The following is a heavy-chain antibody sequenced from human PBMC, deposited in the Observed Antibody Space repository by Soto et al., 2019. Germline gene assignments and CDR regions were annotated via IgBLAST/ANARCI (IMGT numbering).Heavy chain of an antibody. CDR3: AKEMGYCSSTSCYRWRPFDY. CDR1: GFTFSSYA. D-gene: IGHD2-2*01. Sequence: GGSLRISCAASGFTFSSYAMSWVRQAPGKGLEWVSAISGSGGSTYYADSVKGRFTISRDNSKNTLYLQMNSLRAEDTAVYYCAKEMGYCSSTSCYRWRPFDYWGQGTLVTVSS. J-gene: IGHJ4*02. V-gene: IGHV3-23*01. CDR2: ISGSGGST.